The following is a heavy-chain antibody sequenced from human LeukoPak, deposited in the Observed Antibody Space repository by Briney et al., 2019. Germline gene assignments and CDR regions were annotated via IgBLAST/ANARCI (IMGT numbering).Heavy chain of an antibody. CDR3: ARSPYSGSFLGGY. CDR2: IKQDGSEK. V-gene: IGHV3-7*01. J-gene: IGHJ4*02. CDR1: GFTFSSYW. D-gene: IGHD1-26*01. Sequence: GGSLRLSRAASGFTFSSYWMSWVRQAPGKGLEWVANIKQDGSEKYYVDSVKGRFTISRDNAKNSLYLQMNSLRAEDTAVYYCARSPYSGSFLGGYWGQGTLVTVSS.